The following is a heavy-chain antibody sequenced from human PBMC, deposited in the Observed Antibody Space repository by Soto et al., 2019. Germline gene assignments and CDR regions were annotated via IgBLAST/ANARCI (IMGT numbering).Heavy chain of an antibody. CDR1: GFTFYNYA. D-gene: IGHD2-8*01. CDR2: ISGGGDGT. Sequence: EVQLLESGGGLVRPGGSPRLSCAASGFTFYNYAMNWVRQAPGKGLEWVSTISGGGDGTYYADSVKGRFTISRDNSRNTVYLQMNCLRAEDTAVYYCAKKGLGALATYCTTGDCHYAFDVWGPGTRVTVSS. V-gene: IGHV3-23*01. J-gene: IGHJ3*01. CDR3: AKKGLGALATYCTTGDCHYAFDV.